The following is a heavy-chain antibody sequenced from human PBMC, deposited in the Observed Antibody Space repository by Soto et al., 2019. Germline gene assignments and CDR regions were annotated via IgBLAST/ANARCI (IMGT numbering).Heavy chain of an antibody. V-gene: IGHV1-18*01. Sequence: QVQLVQSGAEVKKPGASVKVSCKASGYTFTSYGISWVRQAPGQGLEWMGWISAYDGNTNYAQKLQGRVTMTTDTSTSTAYMDLSSLRSDDTAVYCWARHHSRWPNWFDPWGQGTLVTVSS. J-gene: IGHJ5*02. CDR2: ISAYDGNT. CDR3: ARHHSRWPNWFDP. D-gene: IGHD2-15*01. CDR1: GYTFTSYG.